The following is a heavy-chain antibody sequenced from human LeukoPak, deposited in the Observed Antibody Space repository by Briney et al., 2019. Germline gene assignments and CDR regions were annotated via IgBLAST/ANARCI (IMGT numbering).Heavy chain of an antibody. J-gene: IGHJ6*02. CDR2: INSDGSST. CDR3: ARDAYCSSTSCYGMDV. CDR1: GFTFSSYW. D-gene: IGHD2-2*01. V-gene: IGHV3-74*01. Sequence: GGSLRLSCAASGFTFSSYWMHWVRQAPGKGLVWVSRINSDGSSTSYADSVKGRFTISRDDAKNTLYLQMNSLRAEDTAVYYCARDAYCSSTSCYGMDVWGQGTTVTVSS.